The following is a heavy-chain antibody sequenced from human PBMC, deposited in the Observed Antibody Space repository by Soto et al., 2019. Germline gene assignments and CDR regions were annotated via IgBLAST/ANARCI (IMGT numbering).Heavy chain of an antibody. CDR1: GGSFSGYY. CDR2: INHSGST. CDR3: ARVRSSGWHRRLTLILDY. D-gene: IGHD6-19*01. Sequence: SETLSLTCAVYGGSFSGYYWSWIRRPPGKGLEWIGEINHSGSTNYNPSLKSRVTISVDTSKNQFSLKLSSVTAADTAVYYCARVRSSGWHRRLTLILDYWGQGTLVTVSS. V-gene: IGHV4-34*01. J-gene: IGHJ4*02.